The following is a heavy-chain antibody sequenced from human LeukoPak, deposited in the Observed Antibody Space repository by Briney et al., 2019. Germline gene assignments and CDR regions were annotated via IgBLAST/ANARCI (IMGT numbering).Heavy chain of an antibody. CDR3: ARGGLFKYFFDY. J-gene: IGHJ4*02. CDR1: GFTFSSHW. V-gene: IGHV3-74*01. D-gene: IGHD2-15*01. CDR2: INTDESKI. Sequence: GGSLRLSCAASGFTFSSHWMHWVRHPPGKGLVWVSRINTDESKINHADSVKGRFTISRDNAKNMLYLQMNSLRAEDTAVYYCARGGLFKYFFDYWGQGTPVTVSS.